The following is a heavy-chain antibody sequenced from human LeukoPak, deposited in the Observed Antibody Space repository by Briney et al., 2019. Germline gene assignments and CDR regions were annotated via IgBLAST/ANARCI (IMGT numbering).Heavy chain of an antibody. CDR1: GDSVSSNSAA. J-gene: IGHJ3*02. Sequence: SQTLSLTCAISGDSVSSNSAAWNWIRQSPSRGLEWLGRTYYRSKWYNDYAVSVKSRITINPDTSKNQFSLQLNSVTPEDTAVYYCARDPTYYYDSSGALNAFDIWGQGTMVTVSS. CDR2: TYYRSKWYN. V-gene: IGHV6-1*01. CDR3: ARDPTYYYDSSGALNAFDI. D-gene: IGHD3-22*01.